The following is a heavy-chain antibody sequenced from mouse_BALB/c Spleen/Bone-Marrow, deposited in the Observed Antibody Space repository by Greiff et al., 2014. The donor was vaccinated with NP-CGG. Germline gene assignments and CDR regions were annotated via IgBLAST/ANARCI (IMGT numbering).Heavy chain of an antibody. CDR1: GFTFTDCY. J-gene: IGHJ4*01. D-gene: IGHD2-3*01. CDR2: IRNKANGYTT. Sequence: DVQLVESGGGLVQPGSSLRLSCATSGFTFTDCYMNWVRQPPGKALEWLGFIRNKANGYTTEFSASVKGRFTISRDNSQSILYLQMNTLRAEDSATYYCARYDGYSDNAMDYWGQGTSVTVSS. CDR3: ARYDGYSDNAMDY. V-gene: IGHV7-3*02.